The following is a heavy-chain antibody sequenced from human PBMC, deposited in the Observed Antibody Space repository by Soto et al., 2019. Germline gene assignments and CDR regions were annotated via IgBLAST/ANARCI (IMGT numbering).Heavy chain of an antibody. Sequence: SETLSLTCTVSGGSVSSGSYYWSWIRQPPGKGLEWIGYIYYSGSTNYNPSLKGRVTISVDTSKNQFCLKLSSVTAADTAVYYCPRRPCWDYPFWSAPPRDPWGHGPWSPSP. CDR1: GGSVSSGSYY. D-gene: IGHD3-3*01. CDR3: PRRPCWDYPFWSAPPRDP. V-gene: IGHV4-61*01. CDR2: IYYSGST. J-gene: IGHJ5*02.